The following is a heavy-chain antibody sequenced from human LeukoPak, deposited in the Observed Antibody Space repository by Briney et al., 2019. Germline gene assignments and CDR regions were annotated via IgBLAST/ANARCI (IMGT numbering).Heavy chain of an antibody. CDR1: GFTFSSYG. D-gene: IGHD6-13*01. V-gene: IGHV3-33*01. J-gene: IGHJ4*02. Sequence: PGRSLRLSCAASGFTFSSYGMHWVRQAPGKGLEWVAVIWYDGSNKYYADSVKGRFTISRDNSKNTLYLQMNSLRAEDTAVYYCVRDRDTGAYAAGFDYWGQGTLATVSS. CDR3: VRDRDTGAYAAGFDY. CDR2: IWYDGSNK.